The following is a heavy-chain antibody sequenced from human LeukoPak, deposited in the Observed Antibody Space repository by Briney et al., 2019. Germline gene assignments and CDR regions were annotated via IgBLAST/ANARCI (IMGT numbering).Heavy chain of an antibody. CDR2: IGGGGDYT. CDR3: ARRTASDF. CDR1: GFTFTSYV. Sequence: GGSLRLSCAASGFTFTSYVMSWVRQAPGKGLEWVSSIGGGGDYTYYSDSVKGRFTISRDNSENRGYLEMKSLRAEDTAVYYCARRTASDFWGQGTLVTVSS. D-gene: IGHD2-21*02. J-gene: IGHJ4*02. V-gene: IGHV3-23*01.